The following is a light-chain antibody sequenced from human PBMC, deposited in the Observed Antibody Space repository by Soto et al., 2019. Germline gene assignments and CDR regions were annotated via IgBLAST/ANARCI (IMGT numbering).Light chain of an antibody. CDR3: QQYHNWPPQYT. Sequence: EIVMTQSPATLSVSPGDSATLSCRASQTISSSLAWYQQRPGQAPRLLIHGASTRATGVPARFSGSGSGTEFTLTISSLQSEDFAVYYCQQYHNWPPQYTFGQGTKLQIK. CDR1: QTISSS. CDR2: GAS. J-gene: IGKJ2*01. V-gene: IGKV3-15*01.